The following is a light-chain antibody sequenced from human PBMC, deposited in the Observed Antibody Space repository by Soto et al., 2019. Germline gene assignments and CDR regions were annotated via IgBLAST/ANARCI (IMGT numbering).Light chain of an antibody. CDR1: QNIIRW. V-gene: IGKV1-5*01. CDR2: DAS. J-gene: IGKJ2*01. CDR3: QQYNTYLFT. Sequence: DIQMTQSPSTLPASVVDTVNITCRASQNIIRWLAWYQQKPGKAPKPLIHDASSLESGVPSRFSGRGSGTEFTLTISRLQADDFATYYCQQYNTYLFTFGQGTPLEIK.